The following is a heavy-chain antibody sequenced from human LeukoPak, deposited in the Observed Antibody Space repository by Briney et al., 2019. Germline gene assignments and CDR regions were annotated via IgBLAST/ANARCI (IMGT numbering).Heavy chain of an antibody. V-gene: IGHV1-46*01. J-gene: IGHJ4*02. CDR1: GYTFTSYY. CDR3: ARDPAGSGWMNFDY. D-gene: IGHD6-19*01. CDR2: INPSGGST. Sequence: ASVKVSCKASGYTFTSYYMHWVRQAPGQGLEWMGIINPSGGSTSYAQKFQGRVTMTRDMSTSTAYMELRSLRSDDTAVYYCARDPAGSGWMNFDYWGQGTLVTVSS.